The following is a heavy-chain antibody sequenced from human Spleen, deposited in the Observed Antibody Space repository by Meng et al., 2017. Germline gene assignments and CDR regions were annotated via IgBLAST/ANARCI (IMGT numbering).Heavy chain of an antibody. V-gene: IGHV1-46*01. CDR2: INPSNGDT. CDR1: GYTFSSYG. J-gene: IGHJ4*02. D-gene: IGHD4-23*01. CDR3: AREFHGGWWDY. Sequence: QVQLVQSGGEVKKPGASVKVSCKASGYTFSSYGISWVRQAPGQGLEWMGLINPSNGDTTFAQNFQGRVTMTRDTSTSTVYMELNSLTFEDTSMYFCAREFHGGWWDYWGQGSLVTVSS.